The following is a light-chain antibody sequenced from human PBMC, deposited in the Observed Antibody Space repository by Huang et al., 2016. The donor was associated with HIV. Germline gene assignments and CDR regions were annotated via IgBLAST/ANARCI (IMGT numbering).Light chain of an antibody. Sequence: DIVMTQSPDSLAVSPGERATINCQSSQTVLYSLNKKNYLAWFQQKPGRPPKLLIYWATRREAGVPDRVSGSGSGTDFTLTSNNLQAEDVAVYFCLQYYSVPQTFGHGTKVEIK. V-gene: IGKV4-1*01. CDR2: WAT. CDR3: LQYYSVPQT. J-gene: IGKJ1*01. CDR1: QTVLYSLNKKNY.